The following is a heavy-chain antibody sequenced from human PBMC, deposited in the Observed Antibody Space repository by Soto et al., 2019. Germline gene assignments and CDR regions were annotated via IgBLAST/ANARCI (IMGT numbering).Heavy chain of an antibody. CDR1: GGPMSSYY. J-gene: IGHJ5*02. CDR3: ARGQRFSDWFDP. V-gene: IGHV4-4*07. Sequence: SETLSLTCTVSGGPMSSYYWTWIRQPAGKGLEWIGRVYSSGGTHYNPSLKSRVTISLDTSKNQFSLRLLSVTDADTAVYYCARGQRFSDWFDPWGQGTLVTVSS. CDR2: VYSSGGT. D-gene: IGHD3-3*01.